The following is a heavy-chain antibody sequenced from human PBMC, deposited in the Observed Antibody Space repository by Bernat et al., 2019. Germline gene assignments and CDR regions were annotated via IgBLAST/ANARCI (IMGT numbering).Heavy chain of an antibody. J-gene: IGHJ4*02. CDR1: GFTFSNAW. CDR2: IKSKTDGGTT. V-gene: IGHV3-15*07. CDR3: TTKAQRLLWFGESYDY. D-gene: IGHD3-10*01. Sequence: EVQLVESGGGLVKPGGSLRLSCAASGFTFSNAWRNWVRQAPGKGLEWVGRIKSKTDGGTTDYAAPVQGRFTISSDDSKTTLYLQINSLKTEDTAVYYCTTKAQRLLWFGESYDYWGQGTLVTVSS.